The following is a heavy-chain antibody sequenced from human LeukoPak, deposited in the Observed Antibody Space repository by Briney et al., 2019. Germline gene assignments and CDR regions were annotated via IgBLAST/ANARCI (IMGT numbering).Heavy chain of an antibody. CDR1: GYTFTGYY. CDR2: INPNSGGT. D-gene: IGHD5-12*01. V-gene: IGHV1-2*04. CDR3: AREVRSGYDWTFAY. Sequence: ASVKVSCKASGYTFTGYYMHWVRQAPGQGLEWMGWINPNSGGTNYAQKFQGWVTITRDRSISTAYMELSRLRSDDTAVYYCAREVRSGYDWTFAYWGQGTLVTVSS. J-gene: IGHJ4*02.